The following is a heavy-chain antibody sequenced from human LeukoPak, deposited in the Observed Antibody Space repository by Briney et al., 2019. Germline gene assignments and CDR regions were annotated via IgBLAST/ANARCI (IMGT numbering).Heavy chain of an antibody. CDR2: IHYGGST. V-gene: IGHV4-59*11. CDR3: ARDSVDESSGYYPSGAFDL. CDR1: SGSITRHY. D-gene: IGHD3-22*01. Sequence: PSETLSLTCTVSSGSITRHYWTWLRQPTGKGLEWIGYIHYGGSTNYNPSLKRRVTITVDTSKKQFSLNMSSVTPADTALYYCARDSVDESSGYYPSGAFDLWGQGTLVTVSS. J-gene: IGHJ3*01.